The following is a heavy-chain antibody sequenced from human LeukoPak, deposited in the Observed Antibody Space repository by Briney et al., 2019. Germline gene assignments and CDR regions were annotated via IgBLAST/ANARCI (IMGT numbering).Heavy chain of an antibody. CDR1: GFTFSSYA. J-gene: IGHJ4*02. D-gene: IGHD3-3*01. CDR2: ISSNGGST. Sequence: QPGGSLRLSCAASGFTFSSYAMHWVRQAPGKGLEYVSAISSNGGSTYYANSVKGRFTISRDNSKNTLYLQMNSLRAEDTAVYYCARVSLRFLEWLPDYWGQGTLVTVSS. CDR3: ARVSLRFLEWLPDY. V-gene: IGHV3-64*01.